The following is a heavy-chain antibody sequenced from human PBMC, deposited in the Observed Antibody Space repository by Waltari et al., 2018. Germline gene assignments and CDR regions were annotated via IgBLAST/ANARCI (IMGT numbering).Heavy chain of an antibody. CDR3: ARDKGGGSWWAY. CDR2: ISSSSSYI. Sequence: EVQLVESGGGLVKPGGSLRLSCAASGFTFRRYSMNWVRQAPGKGLEWVSSISSSSSYIYYADSVKGRFTISRDNAKNSLYLQMNSLRAEDTAVYYCARDKGGGSWWAYWGQGTLVTVSS. CDR1: GFTFRRYS. D-gene: IGHD2-15*01. V-gene: IGHV3-21*01. J-gene: IGHJ4*02.